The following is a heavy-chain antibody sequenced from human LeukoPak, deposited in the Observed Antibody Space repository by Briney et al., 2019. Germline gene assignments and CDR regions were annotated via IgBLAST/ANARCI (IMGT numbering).Heavy chain of an antibody. CDR2: INSDGSST. D-gene: IGHD3-22*01. Sequence: PGGPLRLSCAASGFTFSSYWMHWVRQAPGKGLVWVSRINSDGSSTSYADSVKGRFTISRDNAKNTLYLQMNSLRAEDTAVYYCARRTKDYYDSSGYSFDYWGQGTLVTVSS. CDR3: ARRTKDYYDSSGYSFDY. J-gene: IGHJ4*02. CDR1: GFTFSSYW. V-gene: IGHV3-74*01.